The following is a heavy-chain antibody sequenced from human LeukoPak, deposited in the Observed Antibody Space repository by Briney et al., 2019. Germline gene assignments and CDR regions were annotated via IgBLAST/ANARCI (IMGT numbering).Heavy chain of an antibody. D-gene: IGHD6-19*01. V-gene: IGHV1-2*02. Sequence: ASVKVSYKASGYTFTGYYMHWVRQAPGQGPEWMGWINPNSGGTNYAQKFQGRVTMTRDTSISTAYMELSRLRSDDTAVYYCARDLARLAYNWFDPWGQGTLVTVSS. CDR1: GYTFTGYY. CDR3: ARDLARLAYNWFDP. CDR2: INPNSGGT. J-gene: IGHJ5*02.